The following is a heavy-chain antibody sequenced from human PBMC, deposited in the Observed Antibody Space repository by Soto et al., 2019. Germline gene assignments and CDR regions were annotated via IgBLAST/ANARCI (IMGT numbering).Heavy chain of an antibody. D-gene: IGHD2-15*01. V-gene: IGHV3-33*01. J-gene: IGHJ4*02. CDR2: IWYDGSNK. CDR3: ASLGVAATPGADY. Sequence: QVQLVESGGGVVQPGRSLRLSCAASGFTFSSYGMHWVRQAPGKGLEWVAVIWYDGSNKYYADSVKGRFPISRDNSKNTLYLQMNGLRAEDTAVYYCASLGVAATPGADYWGQGTMVTVSS. CDR1: GFTFSSYG.